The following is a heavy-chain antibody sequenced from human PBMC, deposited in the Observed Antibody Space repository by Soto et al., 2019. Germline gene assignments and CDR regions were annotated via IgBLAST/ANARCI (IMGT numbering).Heavy chain of an antibody. J-gene: IGHJ6*02. CDR1: ELTFSSSW. CDR3: ARDDYWGRMDV. V-gene: IGHV3-7*01. CDR2: IKDDGTDK. Sequence: GGSLRLSCAASELTFSSSWIFSSSWMSWVRRVPGKGLEWVALIKDDGTDKYYGESVKGRFTISKDNAKNSLYLQMNNLRDEVTAVYFCARDDYWGRMDVLGQGTTVTVSS. D-gene: IGHD3-16*01.